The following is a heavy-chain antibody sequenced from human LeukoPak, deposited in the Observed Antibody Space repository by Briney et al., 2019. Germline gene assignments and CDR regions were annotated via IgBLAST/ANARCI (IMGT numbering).Heavy chain of an antibody. CDR3: ARERGYRYGSLDY. D-gene: IGHD5-18*01. J-gene: IGHJ4*02. Sequence: GGSLRLSCAVSGFVVTSNYMSWVRQAPGKGLEWVSGISGSGGSTFYADSVKGRFTISRDNSKNTLYLQMNSLRAEDTAVYYCARERGYRYGSLDYWGQGTLVTVSS. V-gene: IGHV3-23*01. CDR1: GFVVTSNY. CDR2: ISGSGGST.